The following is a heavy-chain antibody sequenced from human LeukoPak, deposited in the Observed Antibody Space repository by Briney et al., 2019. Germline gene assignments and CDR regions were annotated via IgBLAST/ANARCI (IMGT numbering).Heavy chain of an antibody. V-gene: IGHV3-23*01. CDR3: AKAFYDYVWGSYRHPYYFDY. CDR2: ISGSGGST. J-gene: IGHJ4*02. D-gene: IGHD3-16*02. CDR1: GFTFSSYA. Sequence: GGSLRLSCAASGFTFSSYAMSWVRQAPGKGQEWVSAISGSGGSTYYADSVKGRFTISRDNSKNTLYLQMNSLRAEDTAVYYCAKAFYDYVWGSYRHPYYFDYWGQGTLVTVSS.